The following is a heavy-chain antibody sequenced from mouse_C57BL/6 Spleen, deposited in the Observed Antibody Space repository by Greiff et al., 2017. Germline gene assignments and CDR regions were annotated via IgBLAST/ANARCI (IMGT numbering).Heavy chain of an antibody. CDR1: GFTFSDYG. CDR3: ARDDGTSYWYVDV. D-gene: IGHD1-1*01. Sequence: EVNLVESGGGLVKPGGSLKLSCAASGFTFSDYGMHWVRQAPEKGLDWVAYISSGSSTIYYADTVKGRFTISRDNAKNTLFLQMTSLRSEDTAMYYCARDDGTSYWYVDVWGTGTTVTVSS. CDR2: ISSGSSTI. V-gene: IGHV5-17*01. J-gene: IGHJ1*03.